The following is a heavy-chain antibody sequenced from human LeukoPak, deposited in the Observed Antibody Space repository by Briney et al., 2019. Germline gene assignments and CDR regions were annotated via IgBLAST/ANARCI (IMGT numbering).Heavy chain of an antibody. J-gene: IGHJ4*02. V-gene: IGHV3-30*03. Sequence: GGTLRLSCEASGFTFSNYGMNWVRQAPGKGLEWVAVISDDGSNKYYAESVKGQFTISRDNSKNTLYLQMNSLRAEDTAVYYCARGPSGYHNTGGQGTLVTVSS. CDR2: ISDDGSNK. CDR3: ARGPSGYHNT. CDR1: GFTFSNYG. D-gene: IGHD5-12*01.